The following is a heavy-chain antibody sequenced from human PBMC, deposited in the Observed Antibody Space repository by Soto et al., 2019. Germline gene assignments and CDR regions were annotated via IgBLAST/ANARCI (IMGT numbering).Heavy chain of an antibody. J-gene: IGHJ4*02. D-gene: IGHD3-10*01. CDR1: VGTFSGFL. CDR2: IEHNGNN. V-gene: IGHV4-34*01. CDR3: ARDFRYFPY. Sequence: SETLSLTCSVSVGTFSGFLWSWFRQPPGKGLEWIGEIEHNGNNNINPSLKSRVTLSVDTSKNQISLTLTSVTAADTAVYYCARDFRYFPYWGQGTLVTVSS.